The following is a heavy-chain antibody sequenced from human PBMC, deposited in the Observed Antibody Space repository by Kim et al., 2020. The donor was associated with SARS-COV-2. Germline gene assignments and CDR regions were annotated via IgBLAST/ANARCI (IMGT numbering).Heavy chain of an antibody. CDR2: ISNDGYTT. V-gene: IGHV3-74*01. J-gene: IGHJ4*02. CDR1: GFTFSSSW. Sequence: GGSLRLSCATSGFTFSSSWMHWVRQAPGKGLVWLSHISNDGYTTAYADSVKGRFTVSRDNAKNTLYLQMNSLRAEDTAVYFCARSPSGPEGYWGQGTLVTVSS. CDR3: ARSPSGPEGY.